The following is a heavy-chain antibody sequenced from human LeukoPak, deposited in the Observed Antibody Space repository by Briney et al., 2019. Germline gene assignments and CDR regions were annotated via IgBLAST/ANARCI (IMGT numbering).Heavy chain of an antibody. V-gene: IGHV3-30-3*01. J-gene: IGHJ6*02. Sequence: GRSLRLSCAASGFTFSSYAMHWVRQAPGKGLEWVAVISYDGSNKYYADSVKGRFTISRDNPKNTLYLQMNSLRAEDTAVYYCARQGGMDVWGQGTTVTVSS. CDR3: ARQGGMDV. CDR1: GFTFSSYA. CDR2: ISYDGSNK.